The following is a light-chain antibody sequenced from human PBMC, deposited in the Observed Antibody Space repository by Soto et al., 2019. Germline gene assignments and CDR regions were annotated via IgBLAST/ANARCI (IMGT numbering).Light chain of an antibody. J-gene: IGKJ4*01. CDR2: GAS. V-gene: IGKV3-20*01. CDR1: QRVSSNY. CDR3: QQYGTSPLT. Sequence: EIVLTQSPGTLSLSPGERATISCGASQRVSSNYLAWYQQKPGQGPRLRIYGASTRATAIPDRFSGSGSGTHFTLTITCLEPQDFAVYYCQQYGTSPLTFGGGTKIEIK.